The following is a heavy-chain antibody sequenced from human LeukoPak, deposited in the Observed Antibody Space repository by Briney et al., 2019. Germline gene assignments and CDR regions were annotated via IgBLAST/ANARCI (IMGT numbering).Heavy chain of an antibody. CDR3: ARELQGSGFGP. D-gene: IGHD6-19*01. Sequence: GGSLRLSCAASGFTFSSYGMHWVRQAPGKGLEWVSYISGSGSRTDYADSVKGRFTISRDNARNSVYLQMNSLRAEDTSIYYCARELQGSGFGPWGQGTLVTVSS. CDR2: ISGSGSRT. CDR1: GFTFSSYG. V-gene: IGHV3-48*04. J-gene: IGHJ5*02.